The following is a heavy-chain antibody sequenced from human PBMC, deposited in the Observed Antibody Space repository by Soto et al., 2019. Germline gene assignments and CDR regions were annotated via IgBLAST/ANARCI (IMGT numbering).Heavy chain of an antibody. V-gene: IGHV3-11*01. CDR1: GFTFSDYY. CDR2: ISSSGSTI. J-gene: IGHJ4*02. CDR3: ARVARDAGISNY. Sequence: GGSLRLSCAASGFTFSDYYMSWIRQAPGKGLEWVSYISSSGSTIYYADYVKGRFTISRDNAKKSLYLQMNSLRAEDTAVYYCARVARDAGISNYWGQGTLVTVSS. D-gene: IGHD3-10*01.